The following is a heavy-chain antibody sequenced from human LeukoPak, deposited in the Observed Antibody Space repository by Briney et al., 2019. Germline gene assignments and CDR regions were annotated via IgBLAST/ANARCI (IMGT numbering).Heavy chain of an antibody. Sequence: AETLSLTCAVYGGSFSGYYWTWIRQPPGKGLEWIGEINHSGSTNYNPSLKSRVTISVDTSRNQFSLILTSVTAADTAVYFCARVRAAGSFDIWGQGTMVTVSS. CDR3: ARVRAAGSFDI. J-gene: IGHJ3*02. CDR1: GGSFSGYY. CDR2: INHSGST. V-gene: IGHV4-34*01.